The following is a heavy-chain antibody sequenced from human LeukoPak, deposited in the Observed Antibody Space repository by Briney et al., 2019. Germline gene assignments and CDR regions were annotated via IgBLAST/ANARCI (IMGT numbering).Heavy chain of an antibody. CDR1: GFTFRTSN. CDR2: LRSKAESYTT. Sequence: PGGSLRLSCAASGFTFRTSNMNWVRQAPGKGLEWVSRLRSKAESYTTNYAAPVKGRFTISRDDSKNSLYLQMNSLKIEDSAVYYCVRGAKVRGDAFDIWGRGTAVTVSS. D-gene: IGHD3-10*01. V-gene: IGHV3-72*01. J-gene: IGHJ3*02. CDR3: VRGAKVRGDAFDI.